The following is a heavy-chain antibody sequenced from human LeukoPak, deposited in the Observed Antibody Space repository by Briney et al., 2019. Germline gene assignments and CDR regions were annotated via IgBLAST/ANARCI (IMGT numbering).Heavy chain of an antibody. D-gene: IGHD2-15*01. J-gene: IGHJ4*02. V-gene: IGHV1-69*05. CDR1: GGTFSSYA. CDR3: ARVVVVAANYYFDY. Sequence: SVKVSCKASGGTFSSYAISWVQQAPGQGLEWIGGIIPIFGTANYAQKFQGRVTITTDESTSTAYMELSSLRSEDAAVYYCARVVVVAANYYFDYWGQGTLVTVSS. CDR2: IIPIFGTA.